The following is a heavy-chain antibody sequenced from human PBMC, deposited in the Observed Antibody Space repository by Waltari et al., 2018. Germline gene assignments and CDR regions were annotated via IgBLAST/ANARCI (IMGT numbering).Heavy chain of an antibody. D-gene: IGHD1-1*01. J-gene: IGHJ1*01. CDR3: ARAGHPNS. CDR1: GATTDSNY. Sequence: VYLEQSGGGLVLPRGSLLLSCAASGATTDSNYMHWIRQAPGKGLQWISVIFADGTTHYADSVRGRFAISRDTSENTLYLQLSGLRPDDSGFYYCARAGHPNSWGQGALVTVSS. CDR2: IFADGTT. V-gene: IGHV3-66*02.